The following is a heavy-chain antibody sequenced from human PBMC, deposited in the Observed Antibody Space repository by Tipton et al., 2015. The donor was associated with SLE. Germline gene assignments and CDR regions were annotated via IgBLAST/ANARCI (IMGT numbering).Heavy chain of an antibody. J-gene: IGHJ1*01. CDR1: GGSFSGYY. V-gene: IGHV4-34*01. CDR2: INHSGST. D-gene: IGHD6-13*01. CDR3: ARGEGIAAARGYFQH. Sequence: TLSLTCAVYGGSFSGYYWSWIRQPPGKGLEWIGEINHSGSTNYNPSLKSRVTIPVDTSKNQFSLKLSSVTAADTAVYYCARGEGIAAARGYFQHWGQGTLVTVSS.